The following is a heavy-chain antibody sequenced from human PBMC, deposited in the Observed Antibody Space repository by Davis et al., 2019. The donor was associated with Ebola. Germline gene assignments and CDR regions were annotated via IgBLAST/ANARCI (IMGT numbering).Heavy chain of an antibody. D-gene: IGHD3-22*01. CDR2: IKQDGSEK. CDR3: ARYYYDRSGWYYFDY. V-gene: IGHV3-7*03. Sequence: PGGSLRLSCAASGFTFSSYWMSWVRQAPGKGLEWVANIKQDGSEKYYVDSVKGRFTISRDNAKNSLYLQLNSLRAEDTAVYYCARYYYDRSGWYYFDYWGQGTLVTVSS. CDR1: GFTFSSYW. J-gene: IGHJ4*02.